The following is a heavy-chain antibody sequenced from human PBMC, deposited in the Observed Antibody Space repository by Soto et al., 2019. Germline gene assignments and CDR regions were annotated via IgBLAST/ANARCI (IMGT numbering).Heavy chain of an antibody. CDR1: GFTFSSYG. J-gene: IGHJ6*02. Sequence: QVQLVESGGGVVQPGRSLRLSCAASGFTFSSYGMHWVRQAPGKGLEWVAVIWYDGSNKYYADSVKGRFTISRDNSKNTLYLQMNSLRAEDTAVYYCARDGSYSYGMDVWGQGTTVTVSS. D-gene: IGHD3-10*01. V-gene: IGHV3-33*01. CDR2: IWYDGSNK. CDR3: ARDGSYSYGMDV.